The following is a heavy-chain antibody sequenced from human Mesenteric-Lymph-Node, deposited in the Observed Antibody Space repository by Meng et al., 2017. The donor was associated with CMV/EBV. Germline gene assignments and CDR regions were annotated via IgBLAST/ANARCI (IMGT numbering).Heavy chain of an antibody. V-gene: IGHV7-4-1*02. CDR2: INSNTGNP. J-gene: IGHJ1*01. CDR3: ARARKSVSGIAAAGTYYFQH. D-gene: IGHD6-13*01. CDR1: FTSYV. Sequence: FTSYVRNAVRPAPGEVLEVMGWINSNTGNPTYAQGFTGRFVFSLDTSVSTAYLQISSLKAEDTAVYYCARARKSVSGIAAAGTYYFQHWGQGTLVTVSS.